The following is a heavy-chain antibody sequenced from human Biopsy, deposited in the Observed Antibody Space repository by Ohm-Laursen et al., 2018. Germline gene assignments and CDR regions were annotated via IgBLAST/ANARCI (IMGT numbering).Heavy chain of an antibody. V-gene: IGHV1-2*02. Sequence: ASVKVSCKASGYTFTGYHVHWVRQAPGQGLEWMGWINAKTGDTNYAQKFQGRVTMTGDTSISTAYVDLSSLRSDDTAVYYCTRGGYYYDSLAYYYWFDPWGQETLVTVSS. D-gene: IGHD3-22*01. CDR2: INAKTGDT. J-gene: IGHJ5*02. CDR1: GYTFTGYH. CDR3: TRGGYYYDSLAYYYWFDP.